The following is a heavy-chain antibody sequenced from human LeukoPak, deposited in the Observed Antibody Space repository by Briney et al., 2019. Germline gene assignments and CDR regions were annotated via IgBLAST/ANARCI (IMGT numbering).Heavy chain of an antibody. J-gene: IGHJ4*02. Sequence: SETLSLTCTVSGGSISSCDYYCSWIRQPPGKGLEWIGYIYYSGSTYYNPSLKSRVTISVDTPKNQFSLKLSSVTAADTAVYYCAGTSYYFDYWGQGTLVTVSS. V-gene: IGHV4-30-4*01. CDR1: GGSISSCDYY. CDR3: AGTSYYFDY. CDR2: IYYSGST. D-gene: IGHD1-1*01.